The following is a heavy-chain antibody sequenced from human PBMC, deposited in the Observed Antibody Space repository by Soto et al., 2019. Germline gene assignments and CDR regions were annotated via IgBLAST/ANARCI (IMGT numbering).Heavy chain of an antibody. Sequence: KTSETLSLTCTVSGGSISSGDYYWSWIRQPPGKGLEWIGYIYYSGSTYYNPSLKSRVTISVDTSKNQFSLKLSSVTAADTAVYYCARVVPAATFNWFDPWGQGTLVTVSS. CDR3: ARVVPAATFNWFDP. CDR1: GGSISSGDYY. J-gene: IGHJ5*02. D-gene: IGHD2-2*01. CDR2: IYYSGST. V-gene: IGHV4-30-4*01.